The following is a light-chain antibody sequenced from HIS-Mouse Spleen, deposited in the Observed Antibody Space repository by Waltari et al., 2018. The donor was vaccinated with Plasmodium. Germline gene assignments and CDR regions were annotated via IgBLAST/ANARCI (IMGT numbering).Light chain of an antibody. CDR2: EGS. CDR3: CSYAGSSTYV. CDR1: SSAVGSYNL. Sequence: QSALTQPASVSGSPGQSITISCTGTSSAVGSYNLVSWSQQHPGKAPKLMIYEGSKRPSGVSNRFSGSKSGNTASLTIPGLQAEDEADYYCCSYAGSSTYVFGTGTKVTVL. J-gene: IGLJ1*01. V-gene: IGLV2-23*01.